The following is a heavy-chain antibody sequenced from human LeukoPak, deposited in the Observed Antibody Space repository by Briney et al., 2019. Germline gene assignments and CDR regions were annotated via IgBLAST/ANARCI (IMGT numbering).Heavy chain of an antibody. CDR2: IYTGGNT. CDR3: AKDLVLY. Sequence: GGSLRLSCAASGFTVSSNFLSWVRQAPGRGLEWVSVIYTGGNTYYSASVRGRFAISRDNSKNTLYLQMNSLRAEDMAVYYCAKDLVLYWGQGTLVTVSS. V-gene: IGHV3-53*01. J-gene: IGHJ4*02. CDR1: GFTVSSNF.